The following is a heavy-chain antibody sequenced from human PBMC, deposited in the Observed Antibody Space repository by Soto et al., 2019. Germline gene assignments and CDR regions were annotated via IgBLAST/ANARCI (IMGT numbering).Heavy chain of an antibody. CDR1: GGSISSGDYY. J-gene: IGHJ4*02. D-gene: IGHD3-22*01. V-gene: IGHV4-30-4*01. CDR3: AASSQTYYYDRSDF. CDR2: IYYSGST. Sequence: SETLSLTCTVSGGSISSGDYYWSWIRQPPGKGLEWIGYIYYSGSTFYNPSLKSRVTISVDTSKNQFSLKLSSVTAADTAVYYCAASSQTYYYDRSDFWGEGTLVTVSS.